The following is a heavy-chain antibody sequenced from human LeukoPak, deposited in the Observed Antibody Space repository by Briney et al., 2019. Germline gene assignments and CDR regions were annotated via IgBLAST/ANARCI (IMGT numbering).Heavy chain of an antibody. CDR3: ARVGSSWGFDY. CDR1: GYTFTSYY. V-gene: IGHV1-46*01. J-gene: IGHJ4*02. D-gene: IGHD6-13*01. Sequence: ASVKVSCKASGYTFTSYYMHWVRQAPGQGLEWMGIINPSGGSTSYAQKFQGRVTMTRDMSTSTVYMELSSLRSEDTAVYYCARVGSSWGFDYWGQGTLVTVSS. CDR2: INPSGGST.